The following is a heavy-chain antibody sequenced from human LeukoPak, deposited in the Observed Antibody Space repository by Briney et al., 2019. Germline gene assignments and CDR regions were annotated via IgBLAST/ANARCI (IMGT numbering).Heavy chain of an antibody. J-gene: IGHJ4*02. Sequence: PGGSLRLSCAASGFTFSHYWMAWVRQAPGKGVEGVAIIRPDVNDGAYVDSVKGRFTISRDNAKNSLYLQLNSLRAEDTAVYFCARADWGSIDYWGQGALVTVSS. CDR1: GFTFSHYW. D-gene: IGHD7-27*01. CDR2: IRPDVNDG. CDR3: ARADWGSIDY. V-gene: IGHV3-7*01.